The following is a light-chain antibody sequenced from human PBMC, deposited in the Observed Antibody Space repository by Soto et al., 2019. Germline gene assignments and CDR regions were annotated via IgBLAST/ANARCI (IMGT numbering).Light chain of an antibody. Sequence: EILLTQSPCTLALSPGERATLSCRASQSLTNNYFAWYQQKPGRALSLLIDGASTRATGIPDRLSGSGSGTDFTLTISRLEPEDVPVYYCQQYEDVVTFGQGTKVDIK. V-gene: IGKV3-20*01. CDR3: QQYEDVVT. CDR1: QSLTNNY. CDR2: GAS. J-gene: IGKJ1*01.